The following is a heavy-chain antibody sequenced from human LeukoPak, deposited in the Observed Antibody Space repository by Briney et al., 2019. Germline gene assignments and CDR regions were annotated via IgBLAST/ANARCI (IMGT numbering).Heavy chain of an antibody. D-gene: IGHD3-3*01. J-gene: IGHJ5*02. CDR1: GGSISSYY. Sequence: SETLSLTCTVSGGSISSYYWSRIRQPPGKGLEWIGYIYYSGSTNYNPSLKSRVTISVDTSKNQFSLKLSSVTAADTAVYYCASSYYDFWSGYDSNWFDPWGQGTLVTVSS. V-gene: IGHV4-59*01. CDR2: IYYSGST. CDR3: ASSYYDFWSGYDSNWFDP.